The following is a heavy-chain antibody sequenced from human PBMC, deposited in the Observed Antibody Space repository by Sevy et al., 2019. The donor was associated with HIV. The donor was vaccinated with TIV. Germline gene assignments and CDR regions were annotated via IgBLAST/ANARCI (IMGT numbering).Heavy chain of an antibody. Sequence: SETLSLTCTVSGGSISSTSDYWTWIRQHPGKGLEWIGNIYFSGSTYYNPSLKSRLIMSVDTSKYQLSLKMRSVTAADTAVYYCATLRGFDTSGYYIDYWGQGTLVTVSS. J-gene: IGHJ4*02. CDR2: IYFSGST. CDR1: GGSISSTSDY. V-gene: IGHV4-31*03. CDR3: ATLRGFDTSGYYIDY. D-gene: IGHD5-12*01.